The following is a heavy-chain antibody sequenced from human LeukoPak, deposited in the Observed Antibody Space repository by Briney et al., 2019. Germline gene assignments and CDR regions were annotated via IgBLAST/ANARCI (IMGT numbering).Heavy chain of an antibody. CDR2: INPNSGGT. Sequence: ASVKVSCKASGYTFTGYYMHWVRQAPGQGLEWMGWINPNSGGTNYAQKFQGRVTMTRDTSISTAYMELSRLRSDDTAVYYCASRLDYGDYDAFDIWGQGTMVTVSS. CDR1: GYTFTGYY. J-gene: IGHJ3*02. V-gene: IGHV1-2*02. D-gene: IGHD4-17*01. CDR3: ASRLDYGDYDAFDI.